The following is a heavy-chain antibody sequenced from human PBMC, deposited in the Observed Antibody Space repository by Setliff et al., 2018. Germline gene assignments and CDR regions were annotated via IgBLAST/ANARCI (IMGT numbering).Heavy chain of an antibody. CDR3: ARASRFATIVWKGDYYMDV. CDR2: INTNTGNP. V-gene: IGHV7-4-1*02. Sequence: ASVKVSCKASGYSFSTCAMSWIRQAPGQGLEWMGWINTNTGNPSYAQGFTGRFVFSLDTSVSTAYLQISSLKPEDTAMYYCARASRFATIVWKGDYYMDVWGKGTTVTVSS. CDR1: GYSFSTCA. J-gene: IGHJ6*03. D-gene: IGHD3-16*02.